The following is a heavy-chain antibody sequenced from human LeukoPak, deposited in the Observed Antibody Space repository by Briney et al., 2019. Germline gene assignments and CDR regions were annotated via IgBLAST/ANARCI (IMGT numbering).Heavy chain of an antibody. CDR2: IYTSGST. J-gene: IGHJ4*02. V-gene: IGHV4-4*07. Sequence: SETLSLTRTVSGGSISSYYWNWIRQPAGKGLEWMGRIYTSGSTTYNPSLRGRITMSVDTSKSQFSLKLTSMTAADTAVCFCASTWSYSFDYWGQGALVTVSS. CDR3: ASTWSYSFDY. CDR1: GGSISSYY. D-gene: IGHD2-21*01.